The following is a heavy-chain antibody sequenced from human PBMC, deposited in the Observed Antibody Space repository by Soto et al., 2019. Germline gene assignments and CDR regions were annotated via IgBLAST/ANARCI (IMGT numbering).Heavy chain of an antibody. CDR2: IDPSDSQT. D-gene: IGHD3-22*01. Sequence: PGESLKISCKGSGDSLAGYWITWVRQKPWKGLEWMGRIDPSDSQTYYSPSFRGHVTISVTKSITTVFLQWSSLRASDTAMYYCARQIYDSDTGPNFQYYFDSWGQGTPVTVSS. CDR3: ARQIYDSDTGPNFQYYFDS. J-gene: IGHJ4*02. CDR1: GDSLAGYW. V-gene: IGHV5-10-1*01.